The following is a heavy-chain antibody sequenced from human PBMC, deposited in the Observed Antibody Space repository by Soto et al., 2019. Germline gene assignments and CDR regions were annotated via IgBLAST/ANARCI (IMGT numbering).Heavy chain of an antibody. V-gene: IGHV3-23*01. D-gene: IGHD6-13*01. J-gene: IGHJ4*02. Sequence: EVQLLESGGGLVQPGGSLRLSCAASGFSFSSYAMTWVRQAPGKGLECVSAFSDGGSNTYYTDSVKGRFTISRDNSKNTLFLQMNSLRAEDTAVYYCAILHSSSWYTGYYFDYWGQGTLGTVSS. CDR3: AILHSSSWYTGYYFDY. CDR2: FSDGGSNT. CDR1: GFSFSSYA.